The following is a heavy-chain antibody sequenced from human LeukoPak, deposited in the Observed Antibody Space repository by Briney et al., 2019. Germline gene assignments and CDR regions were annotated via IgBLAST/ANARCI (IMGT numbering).Heavy chain of an antibody. Sequence: PSETLSLTCTVSGGSISSYYWSWIRQPAGKGLEWIGRIYTSGSTNYNPSLKSRVTMSVDTSKNQLSLKLSSVTAADTAVYYCARARKYGSGSYFDYWGQGTLVTVSS. J-gene: IGHJ4*02. CDR1: GGSISSYY. CDR2: IYTSGST. V-gene: IGHV4-4*07. CDR3: ARARKYGSGSYFDY. D-gene: IGHD3-10*01.